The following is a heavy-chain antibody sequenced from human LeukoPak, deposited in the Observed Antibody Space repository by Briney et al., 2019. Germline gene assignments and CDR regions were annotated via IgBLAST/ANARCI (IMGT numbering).Heavy chain of an antibody. J-gene: IGHJ6*02. V-gene: IGHV3-30*18. D-gene: IGHD2-15*01. Sequence: PGGSLRLSCAASGFTFTNYGMHWVRQAPGKGLEWVAVISYDGSNKYYADSVKGRFTISRDNSKSTLYLQMNSLRAEDTAVYYCAKDLWDIVVVVAAARFFGMDVWGQGTTVTVSS. CDR3: AKDLWDIVVVVAAARFFGMDV. CDR1: GFTFTNYG. CDR2: ISYDGSNK.